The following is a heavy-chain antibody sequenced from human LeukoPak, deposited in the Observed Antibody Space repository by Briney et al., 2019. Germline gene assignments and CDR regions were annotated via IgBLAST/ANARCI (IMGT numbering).Heavy chain of an antibody. CDR2: INWNGGST. CDR3: ARGSPFYGDYLLDY. D-gene: IGHD4-17*01. V-gene: IGHV3-20*04. Sequence: PGKSLRLSCAASGFTFDDYGMSWVRQAPGKGLEWVSGINWNGGSTGYADSVKGRFTISRDNAKNSLYLQMNSLRAEDTAVYYCARGSPFYGDYLLDYWGQGTLVTVSS. CDR1: GFTFDDYG. J-gene: IGHJ4*02.